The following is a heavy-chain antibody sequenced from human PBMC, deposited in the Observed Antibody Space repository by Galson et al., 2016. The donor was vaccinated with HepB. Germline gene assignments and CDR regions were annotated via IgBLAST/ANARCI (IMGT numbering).Heavy chain of an antibody. CDR3: AKDIYSREMDYFDS. CDR1: GFTFGDYT. CDR2: ISWDFTRI. D-gene: IGHD6-13*01. J-gene: IGHJ4*02. V-gene: IGHV3-43*01. Sequence: SLRLSCAASGFTFGDYTMHWVRQAPGKGLEWVSLISWDFTRIYYAGSVKGRFTISRDNSKNSLFLQMNSLRTEDTALYYCAKDIYSREMDYFDSWGQGTLVTVSS.